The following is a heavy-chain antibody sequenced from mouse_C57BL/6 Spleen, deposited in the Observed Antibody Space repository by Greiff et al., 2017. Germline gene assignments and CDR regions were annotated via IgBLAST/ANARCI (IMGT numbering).Heavy chain of an antibody. CDR2: IYPRSGNT. J-gene: IGHJ4*01. CDR1: GYTFTSYG. V-gene: IGHV1-81*01. CDR3: ARRRDYYAMDY. Sequence: VQLQQSGAELARPGASVKLSCEASGYTFTSYGISWVKQRTGQGLEWIGEIYPRSGNTYYNEKFKGKATLTADKSSSTAYMELRSLTSEDSAVYFCARRRDYYAMDYWGQGTSVTVSS.